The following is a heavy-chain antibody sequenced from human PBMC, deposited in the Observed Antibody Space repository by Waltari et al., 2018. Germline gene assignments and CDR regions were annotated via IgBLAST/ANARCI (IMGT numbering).Heavy chain of an antibody. CDR1: GFTFSGSW. J-gene: IGHJ4*02. CDR2: INQDGSER. D-gene: IGHD3-10*01. V-gene: IGHV3-7*03. CDR3: TRDRRGTPLFDY. Sequence: EVLLVESGGGLVQTGGSLRVSWAASGFTFSGSWMTWVRQTPGKGPEWVAKINQDGSERNYVDSVKGRFTVSRDNAKNLLYLQINSLRADDTAIYYCTRDRRGTPLFDYWGQGTLVTVSS.